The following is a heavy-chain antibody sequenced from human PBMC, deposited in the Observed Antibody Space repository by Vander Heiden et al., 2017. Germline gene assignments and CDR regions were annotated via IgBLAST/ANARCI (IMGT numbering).Heavy chain of an antibody. D-gene: IGHD1-26*01. J-gene: IGHJ4*02. V-gene: IGHV3-73*02. CDR2: IRSKANSYAT. Sequence: EVQLVESGGGLVQPGGSLKLPCAASGFTFSGSAMHWVRQASGKGLEWVGRIRSKANSYATAYAASVKGRFTISRDDSKNTAYLQMNSLKTEDTAVYYCTRLGWELFPEWGQGTLVTVSS. CDR1: GFTFSGSA. CDR3: TRLGWELFPE.